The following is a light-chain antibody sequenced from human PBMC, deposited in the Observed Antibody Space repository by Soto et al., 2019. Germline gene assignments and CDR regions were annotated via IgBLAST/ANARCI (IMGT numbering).Light chain of an antibody. CDR1: QSVSSY. Sequence: VLTQSPATLSLSPGERATLYCRASQSVSSYLAWYQQKPGQAPRLLIYDASNRATGIPARFSGSGSGTDFTLTISSLEPEDFAVYYCQQRSNWPWTCGQGTKGEI. V-gene: IGKV3-11*01. J-gene: IGKJ1*01. CDR3: QQRSNWPWT. CDR2: DAS.